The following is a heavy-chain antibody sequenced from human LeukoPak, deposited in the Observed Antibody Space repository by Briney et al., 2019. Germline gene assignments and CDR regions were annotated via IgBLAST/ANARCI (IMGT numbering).Heavy chain of an antibody. J-gene: IGHJ4*02. CDR3: ARVVGGSYYSANCFDC. Sequence: ASVKVSCKPSGYTFISYGISWVRQAPGQGLEWMGWISAYNGNTNYAQKLQGRVTMTTDTSTSTAYMELRGLRSDDTAVYYCARVVGGSYYSANCFDCWGQGTLVTVSS. CDR2: ISAYNGNT. CDR1: GYTFISYG. V-gene: IGHV1-18*01. D-gene: IGHD1-26*01.